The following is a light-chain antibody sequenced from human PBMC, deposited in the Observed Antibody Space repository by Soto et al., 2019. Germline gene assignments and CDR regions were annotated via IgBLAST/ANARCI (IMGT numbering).Light chain of an antibody. J-gene: IGKJ5*01. CDR2: DAS. CDR1: QSVSSY. Sequence: EIVLTQSPATLSLSPGERATLSCRASQSVSSYLAWYQQKPGQAPRLLIYDASNRATGILARFSGSGSGTDFTLTISSLEPEDFAVYYCQQRSNWPPEVTFGQGTRLEIK. V-gene: IGKV3-11*01. CDR3: QQRSNWPPEVT.